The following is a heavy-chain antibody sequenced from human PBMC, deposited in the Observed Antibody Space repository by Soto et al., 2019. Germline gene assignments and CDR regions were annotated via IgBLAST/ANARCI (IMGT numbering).Heavy chain of an antibody. V-gene: IGHV3-23*01. CDR2: ISGSGGST. CDR3: AKDPTKLEPLAYFDY. Sequence: LRLSCAASRFTFSSYAMSWVRQAPGKGLEWVSAISGSGGSTYYADSVKGRFTISRDNSKNTLYLQMNSLRAEDTAVYYCAKDPTKLEPLAYFDYWGQGTLVTVSS. CDR1: RFTFSSYA. J-gene: IGHJ4*02. D-gene: IGHD1-1*01.